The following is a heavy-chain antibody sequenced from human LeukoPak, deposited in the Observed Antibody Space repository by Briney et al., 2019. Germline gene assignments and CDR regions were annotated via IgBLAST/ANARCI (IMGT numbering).Heavy chain of an antibody. CDR1: AFTFSNYA. D-gene: IGHD3-22*01. J-gene: IGHJ6*02. CDR3: TTGGIYSSGYYYYYYGMDV. CDR2: IKSKTDDGTT. Sequence: GGSLRLSCTASAFTFSNYAMSWVRQAPGKGLEWVGRIKSKTDDGTTDYAAPVKGRFTISRDGSKNTLYLQMNSLKTEDTAVYYCTTGGIYSSGYYYYYYGMDVWGQGTTVTVSS. V-gene: IGHV3-15*01.